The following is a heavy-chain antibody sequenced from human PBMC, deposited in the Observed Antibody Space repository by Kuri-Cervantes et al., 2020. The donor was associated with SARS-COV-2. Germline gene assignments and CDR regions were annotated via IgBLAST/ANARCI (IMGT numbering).Heavy chain of an antibody. V-gene: IGHV1-18*01. CDR2: ISAYNGNT. CDR3: ARDPGEMATILFRDAFDI. J-gene: IGHJ3*02. Sequence: ASVKVSCKASGYTFTSYGISWVRQAPGQGLEWMGWISAYNGNTNYAPKLQGRFTMTTDTSTSTAYVELRSLRSDDTAVYYCARDPGEMATILFRDAFDIWGQGTMVTVSS. D-gene: IGHD5-24*01. CDR1: GYTFTSYG.